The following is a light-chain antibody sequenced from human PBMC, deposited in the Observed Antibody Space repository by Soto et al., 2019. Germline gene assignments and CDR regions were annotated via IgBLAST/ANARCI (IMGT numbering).Light chain of an antibody. CDR2: GAS. CDR1: QSVSSSY. J-gene: IGKJ1*01. CDR3: QQYGSSPWT. V-gene: IGKV3-20*01. Sequence: EIVLTQSPGTLSLSPGERATLSCRASQSVSSSYLAWYQQKPGQDPRLRIYGASRRATGIPDRFSGSGSGTDFTLTISRLEPEDFAMYYCQQYGSSPWTFGQGTKVEIK.